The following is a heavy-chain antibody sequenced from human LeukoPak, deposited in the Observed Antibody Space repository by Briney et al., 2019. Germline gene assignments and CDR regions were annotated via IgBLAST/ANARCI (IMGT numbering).Heavy chain of an antibody. CDR1: GGSISSGDYY. V-gene: IGHV4-30-4*01. Sequence: SQTLSLTCTVSGGSISSGDYYWTWTRQAPGKGPEWIGYIYYSGNTNYNPSLKSRVTISVDTSKNQFSLRLTSVTAADTAVYYCARIGASEDENWFDPWGQGTLVTVSS. J-gene: IGHJ5*02. CDR2: IYYSGNT. D-gene: IGHD3-22*01. CDR3: ARIGASEDENWFDP.